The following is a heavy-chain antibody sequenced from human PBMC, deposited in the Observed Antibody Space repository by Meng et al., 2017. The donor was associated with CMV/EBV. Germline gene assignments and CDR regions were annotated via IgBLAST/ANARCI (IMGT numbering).Heavy chain of an antibody. J-gene: IGHJ4*02. V-gene: IGHV3-23*01. CDR2: ISGSGGST. Sequence: GESLKISCAASGFTFSSYAMSWVRQAPGKGLEWVSAISGSGGSTYYADSVKGRFTIARDNSKNTLYLKMTSLRAEDTDVYYCAKDLQLWLHLVDYWGQGTLVTVSS. CDR3: AKDLQLWLHLVDY. D-gene: IGHD5-18*01. CDR1: GFTFSSYA.